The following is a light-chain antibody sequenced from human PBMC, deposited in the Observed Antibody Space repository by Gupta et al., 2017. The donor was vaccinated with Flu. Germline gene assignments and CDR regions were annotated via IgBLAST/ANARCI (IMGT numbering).Light chain of an antibody. Sequence: GDRVTITCRASQGISNYLVWYQQKRGTGPKLLIYAASTLQSGVPSRFSGSGSGTEFTLTISSLQPEDFASYYCQQLNYYPITFGQGTRLEIK. V-gene: IGKV1-9*01. CDR1: QGISNY. CDR3: QQLNYYPIT. J-gene: IGKJ5*01. CDR2: AAS.